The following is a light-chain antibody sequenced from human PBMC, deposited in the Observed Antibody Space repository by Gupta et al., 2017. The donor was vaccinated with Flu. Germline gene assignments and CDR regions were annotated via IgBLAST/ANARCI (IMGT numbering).Light chain of an antibody. CDR1: SSDVGGYNY. V-gene: IGLV2-11*01. CDR3: SSYAGSFTFWI. J-gene: IGLJ2*01. CDR2: DVT. Sequence: QSALTQPRSVSGSPGQSVNISCTGSSSDVGGYNYVSWYQQHPGKAPKLMIYDVTKRPSGITDRFSASKSGNTASLTISGLQADDEADYYCSSYAGSFTFWIFGGGTRLTVL.